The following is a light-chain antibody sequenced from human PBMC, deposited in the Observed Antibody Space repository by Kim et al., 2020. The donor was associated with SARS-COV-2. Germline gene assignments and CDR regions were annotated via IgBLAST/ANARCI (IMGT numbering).Light chain of an antibody. CDR2: WAS. CDR3: QEYYAIPWT. J-gene: IGKJ1*01. Sequence: IVMTQSPDSLTVSLGESATITCKSSQSVLHGANNKNNLAWYQQKPGQPPKLLIYWASTRESGVPDRISGSGFGTDFTLTISSLQAEDGALYYCQEYYAIPWTFGQGTKVDIK. V-gene: IGKV4-1*01. CDR1: QSVLHGANNKNN.